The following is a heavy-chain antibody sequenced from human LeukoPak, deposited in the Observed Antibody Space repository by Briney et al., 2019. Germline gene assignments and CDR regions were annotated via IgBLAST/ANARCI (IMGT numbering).Heavy chain of an antibody. CDR2: IYYSGST. V-gene: IGHV4-59*12. J-gene: IGHJ5*02. CDR3: ARSSGRYCSGGSCYPGLRFDP. D-gene: IGHD2-15*01. CDR1: GGSISSYY. Sequence: SETLSLTCTVSGGSISSYYWSWIRQPPGKGLEWIGYIYYSGSTNYNPSLKSRVTISVDTSKNQFSLKLSSVTAADTAVYYCARSSGRYCSGGSCYPGLRFDPWGQGTLVTVSS.